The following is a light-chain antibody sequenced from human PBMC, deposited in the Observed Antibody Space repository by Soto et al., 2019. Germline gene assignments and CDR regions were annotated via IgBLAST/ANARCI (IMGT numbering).Light chain of an antibody. CDR3: SSYTSSSTSV. V-gene: IGLV2-14*01. J-gene: IGLJ1*01. CDR2: EVS. Sequence: QSALTQPASVSGSPGQSITISCTGTSSDVGGYNYVPWYQQHPGKAPKLMIYEVSNRPSGVSNRFSGSKSGNTASLPISGLQAEEEDDYYCSSYTSSSTSVFGTRTKVT. CDR1: SSDVGGYNY.